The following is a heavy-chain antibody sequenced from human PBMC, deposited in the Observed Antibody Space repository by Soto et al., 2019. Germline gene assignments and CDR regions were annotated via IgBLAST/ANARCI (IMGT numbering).Heavy chain of an antibody. D-gene: IGHD6-13*01. Sequence: EVQLVESGGGLVQPGGSLRLSCAASGFTFSSYDMHWVRQVAGKGLEWVSAIGVAGDTYYPDSVKGRFPISRENAKNSLYLQMNSLRAEDTAVYYCASGGWGSSWYEGGSRIDYWGQGTLVTVSS. V-gene: IGHV3-13*01. CDR1: GFTFSSYD. CDR3: ASGGWGSSWYEGGSRIDY. J-gene: IGHJ4*02. CDR2: IGVAGDT.